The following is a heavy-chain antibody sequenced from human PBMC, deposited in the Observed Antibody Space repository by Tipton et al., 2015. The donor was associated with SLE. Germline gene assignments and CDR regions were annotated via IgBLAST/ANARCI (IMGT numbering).Heavy chain of an antibody. CDR1: GFTFSSYS. Sequence: SLRRSCEASGFTFSSYSMNWVRQAPGKGLEWVSSISSSSSYIYYADSVKGRFTISRDNAKNSLYLQMNSLRAEDTAVYYCASLSYYYDSSGSPDYWGQGTLVTVSS. J-gene: IGHJ4*02. CDR2: ISSSSSYI. V-gene: IGHV3-21*01. D-gene: IGHD3-22*01. CDR3: ASLSYYYDSSGSPDY.